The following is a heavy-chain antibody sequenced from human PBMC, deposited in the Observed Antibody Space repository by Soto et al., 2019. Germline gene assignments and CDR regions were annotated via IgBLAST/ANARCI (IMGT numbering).Heavy chain of an antibody. CDR1: GFTFGRYA. V-gene: IGHV3-23*01. Sequence: PGGSLRLSCAVSGFTFGRYAMSWVRQAPGKGLEWVSSISGAAGTTYYADSVKGRFTISRDNSKNTLYLQMNSLRAEDTAVYYCAKNPLDYWNYVGYWGQGTLVTVSS. CDR3: AKNPLDYWNYVGY. CDR2: ISGAAGTT. D-gene: IGHD1-1*01. J-gene: IGHJ4*02.